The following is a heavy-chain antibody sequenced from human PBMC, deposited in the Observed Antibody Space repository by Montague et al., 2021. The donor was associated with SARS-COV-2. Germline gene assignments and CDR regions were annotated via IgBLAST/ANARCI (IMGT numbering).Heavy chain of an antibody. J-gene: IGHJ4*02. CDR3: ARSLDPSGTYYLPY. CDR1: GDSIGTSY. D-gene: IGHD3-10*01. Sequence: SETLSLTCTVSGDSIGTSYWAWIRQPPGKGLEWIGYDYYSGRSSYNSSLKNRVTISIDTPKNQFSLKLSSVTAADTAVYYCARSLDPSGTYYLPYWGQGTLVTVSS. V-gene: IGHV4-59*01. CDR2: DYYSGRS.